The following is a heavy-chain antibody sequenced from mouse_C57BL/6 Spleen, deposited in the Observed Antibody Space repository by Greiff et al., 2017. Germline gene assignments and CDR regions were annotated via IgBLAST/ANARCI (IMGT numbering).Heavy chain of an antibody. CDR2: IRSKSNNYAT. CDR3: VRNYDYDDGFAY. CDR1: GFSFNTYA. Sequence: EVQLVESGGGLVQPKGSLKLSCAASGFSFNTYAMNWVRQAPGKGLEWVARIRSKSNNYATYYADSVKDRFTISRDDSESMLYLQMNNLKTEDTAMYYCVRNYDYDDGFAYWGQGTLVTVSA. V-gene: IGHV10-1*01. D-gene: IGHD2-4*01. J-gene: IGHJ3*01.